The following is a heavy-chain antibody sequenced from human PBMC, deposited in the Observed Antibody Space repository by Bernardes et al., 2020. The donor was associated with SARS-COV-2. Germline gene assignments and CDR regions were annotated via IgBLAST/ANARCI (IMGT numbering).Heavy chain of an antibody. CDR2: ISSSGSTI. Sequence: GGSLRLSCAASGFTFSDFYMTWIRQAPGKGREWVSYISSSGSTIYYADSVKGRFTISRDNAKNSLYLQMNSLRAEDTPIYYCARANLGDYSGYYGMDVWGQGTTVTVAS. V-gene: IGHV3-11*01. CDR3: ARANLGDYSGYYGMDV. CDR1: GFTFSDFY. D-gene: IGHD4-17*01. J-gene: IGHJ6*02.